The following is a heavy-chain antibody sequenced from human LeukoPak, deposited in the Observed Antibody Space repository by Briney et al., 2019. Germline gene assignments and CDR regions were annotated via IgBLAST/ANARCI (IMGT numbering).Heavy chain of an antibody. CDR3: AKALDIVVVPAAVVGFGFDP. D-gene: IGHD2-2*03. V-gene: IGHV3-9*01. CDR1: GFTFYDYA. CDR2: ISWNSGSI. Sequence: GGSLRLSCAASGFTFYDYAMHWVRQAPGKGLEWVSGISWNSGSIGYADSVKGRFTISRDNAKNSLYLQMNSLRAEDTALYYCAKALDIVVVPAAVVGFGFDPWGQGTLVTVSS. J-gene: IGHJ5*02.